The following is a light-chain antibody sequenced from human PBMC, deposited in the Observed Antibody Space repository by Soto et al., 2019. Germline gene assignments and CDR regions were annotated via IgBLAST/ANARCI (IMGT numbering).Light chain of an antibody. CDR3: QQRSNWTAT. CDR1: QSVSSY. V-gene: IGKV3-11*01. CDR2: DAS. J-gene: IGKJ4*01. Sequence: EIVLTQSPATLSLSPGERATLSCRASQSVSSYLAWYQQKPGQAPRLLIYDASNRATGIPARFSGSGSGTDFTLTISSLEPEDFAVYYCQQRSNWTATFGGGTKV.